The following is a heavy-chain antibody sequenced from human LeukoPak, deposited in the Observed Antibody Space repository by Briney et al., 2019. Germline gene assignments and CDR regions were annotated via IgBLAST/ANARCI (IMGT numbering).Heavy chain of an antibody. CDR1: GGSISSGSYY. J-gene: IGHJ4*02. CDR3: ARESLEFRFFDF. D-gene: IGHD1-1*01. CDR2: IYTTGRT. Sequence: SQTLSLTCTVSGGSISSGSYYWSWIRQPAGKGLEWIGRIYTTGRTIYNPSLKSQVTISINTSKNQFSLKLTSVTATDTAMYYCARESLEFRFFDFCGQGALVTVSS. V-gene: IGHV4-61*02.